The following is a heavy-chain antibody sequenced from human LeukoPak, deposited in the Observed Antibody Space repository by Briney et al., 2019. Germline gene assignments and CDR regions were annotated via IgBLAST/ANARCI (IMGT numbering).Heavy chain of an antibody. D-gene: IGHD2-15*01. CDR2: IKQDGSKN. Sequence: GGSLRLSCVASGFTFSTYWMSWVRQAPGKGLEWVANIKQDGSKNYYVESVKGRFTISRDDAKNSLYLQMNSLRAEDTAVYYCARDSRVVVAATRAGYYYYMDVWGKGTTVTVSS. CDR1: GFTFSTYW. J-gene: IGHJ6*03. V-gene: IGHV3-7*01. CDR3: ARDSRVVVAATRAGYYYYMDV.